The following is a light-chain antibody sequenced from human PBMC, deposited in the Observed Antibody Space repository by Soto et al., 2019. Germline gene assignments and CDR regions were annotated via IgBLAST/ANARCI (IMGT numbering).Light chain of an antibody. V-gene: IGKV3-20*01. J-gene: IGKJ4*01. CDR3: QQYGSSPLT. CDR2: DTS. CDR1: QSVSSS. Sequence: EIVMTQYPGTLSLSVGERVKHNCRASQSVSSSLAWYQQTPGQPPRLLIYDTSNKDTGTPDKHSGSGSGTDFTLTISSLEPEDFTVYYCQQYGSSPLTFGGGTKVDIK.